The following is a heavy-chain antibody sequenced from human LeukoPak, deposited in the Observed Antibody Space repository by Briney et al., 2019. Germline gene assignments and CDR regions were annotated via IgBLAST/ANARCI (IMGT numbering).Heavy chain of an antibody. D-gene: IGHD5-24*01. V-gene: IGHV3-21*01. CDR1: GFTFSSYS. CDR2: ISSSSSYI. CDR3: ARGEGRDGYNFDY. J-gene: IGHJ4*02. Sequence: PGGSLRLSCAASGFTFSSYSMNWVRQAPGKGLEWVSSISSSSSYIYYADSVKGRFTISRDNAKNSLYLQMNSLRAEDTAVYYCARGEGRDGYNFDYWGQGTLVTVSS.